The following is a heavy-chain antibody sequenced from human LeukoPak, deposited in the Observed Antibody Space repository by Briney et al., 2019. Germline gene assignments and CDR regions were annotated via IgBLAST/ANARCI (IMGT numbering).Heavy chain of an antibody. Sequence: GGSLRLSCAASGFTFSDYYMSWIRQAPGKGLEWVSYISSSGSTIYYADSVKGRFTISRDNAKNSLYLQMNSLRAEDTAVYYCASDLPGTRSGYSYGYGYWGQGTLVTVSS. CDR2: ISSSGSTI. J-gene: IGHJ4*02. CDR1: GFTFSDYY. V-gene: IGHV3-11*01. CDR3: ASDLPGTRSGYSYGYGY. D-gene: IGHD5-18*01.